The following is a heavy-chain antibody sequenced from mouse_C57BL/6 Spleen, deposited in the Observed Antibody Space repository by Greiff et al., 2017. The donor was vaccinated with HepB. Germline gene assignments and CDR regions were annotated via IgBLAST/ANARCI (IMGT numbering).Heavy chain of an antibody. Sequence: VQLQQSGAELVRPAASVTLSCKASGYTFTDYEMHWVKQTPVHGLEWIGAIDPETGGTAYNQKFKGKAILTADKSSSTAYMELRSLTSEDSAVYYCTRRGSQSPYYFDYWGQGTTLTVSS. CDR3: TRRGSQSPYYFDY. V-gene: IGHV1-15*01. J-gene: IGHJ2*01. CDR1: GYTFTDYE. CDR2: IDPETGGT.